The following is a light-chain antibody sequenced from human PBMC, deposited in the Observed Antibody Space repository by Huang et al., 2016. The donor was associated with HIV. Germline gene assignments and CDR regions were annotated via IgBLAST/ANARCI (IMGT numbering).Light chain of an antibody. J-gene: IGKJ5*01. Sequence: GDRVTITCRASQGLSSASAWYQQKPGKAPKLLIYDASSLESGVPSRFSGSGSGTDFTLTISSLQPEDFATYYCQQFNNYLTFGQGTRLGIK. V-gene: IGKV1D-13*01. CDR1: QGLSSA. CDR3: QQFNNYLT. CDR2: DAS.